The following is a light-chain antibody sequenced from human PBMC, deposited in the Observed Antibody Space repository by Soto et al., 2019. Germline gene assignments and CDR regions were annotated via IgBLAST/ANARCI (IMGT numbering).Light chain of an antibody. Sequence: EIVLTQSPATLSLSPGEIGTLSCRASESVTNYLAWYQQKPGQAPRLLVYDVSNRATGIPDRFSGSGSGTDFTLTISRLEPEDFAVYYCQQYGNSPAITFGQGTRLEIK. J-gene: IGKJ5*01. V-gene: IGKV3-20*01. CDR2: DVS. CDR3: QQYGNSPAIT. CDR1: ESVTNY.